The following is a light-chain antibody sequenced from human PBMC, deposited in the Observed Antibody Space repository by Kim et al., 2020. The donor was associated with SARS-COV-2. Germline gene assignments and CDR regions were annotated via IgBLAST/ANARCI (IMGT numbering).Light chain of an antibody. CDR2: GAS. J-gene: IGKJ2*01. V-gene: IGKV3-15*01. CDR3: QQYTNLPYT. Sequence: SVSPGERATLSCRASQSFSSNLAWYQQKPGQAPRLLIYGASTRATGIPARFSGSGSGTEFTLTISSLQSEDFAVYYCQQYTNLPYTFGQGTKLEIK. CDR1: QSFSSN.